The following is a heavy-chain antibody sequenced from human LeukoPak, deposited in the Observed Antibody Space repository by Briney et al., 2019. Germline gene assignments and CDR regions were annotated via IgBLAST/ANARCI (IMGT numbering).Heavy chain of an antibody. Sequence: SETLSLTCAVSGYSISSGYYWGWIRQPPGKGLEWIGSIYHGGSTYYNPSLKSRVTMSVGTSKNQFSLKLSSVTAADTAVYYCARGSSLTGYYTNFDYWGQGTLVTVSS. V-gene: IGHV4-38-2*01. CDR1: GYSISSGYY. CDR2: IYHGGST. D-gene: IGHD3-9*01. J-gene: IGHJ4*02. CDR3: ARGSSLTGYYTNFDY.